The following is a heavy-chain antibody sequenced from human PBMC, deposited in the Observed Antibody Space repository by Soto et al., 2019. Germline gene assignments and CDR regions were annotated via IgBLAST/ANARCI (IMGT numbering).Heavy chain of an antibody. CDR2: ISWNGAAT. V-gene: IGHV3-9*01. D-gene: IGHD3-10*01. CDR3: ANLPLYGSGFDC. CDR1: GFTFDDYA. Sequence: DAQLVESGGGLVQPGRSLRPSCVASGFTFDDYAIHWVRQAPGKGLEWVSGISWNGAATGYADSVKGRFTISRDNAKNSLYLQMSSLRTEDTAIYYCANLPLYGSGFDCWGQGTLVTVSS. J-gene: IGHJ4*02.